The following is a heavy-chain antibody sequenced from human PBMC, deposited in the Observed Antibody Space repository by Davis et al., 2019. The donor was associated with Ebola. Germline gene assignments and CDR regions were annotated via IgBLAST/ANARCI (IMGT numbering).Heavy chain of an antibody. J-gene: IGHJ4*02. V-gene: IGHV3-73*01. CDR1: GFTFSGSS. D-gene: IGHD1/OR15-1a*01. CDR2: IRSKANSYAT. CDR3: TGSTGTRDY. Sequence: AGSLSLSCAASGFTFSGSSMHWVRQAPGNGLEWVGRIRSKANSYATAYVASVKGRSTISRDDSKNMAYLQMNSLKTEDTAVYYCTGSTGTRDYWGQGTLVTASS.